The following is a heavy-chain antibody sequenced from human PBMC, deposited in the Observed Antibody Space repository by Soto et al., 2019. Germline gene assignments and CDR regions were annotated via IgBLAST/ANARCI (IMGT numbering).Heavy chain of an antibody. D-gene: IGHD1-20*01. Sequence: QVQLVQSGAEVKKPGASVKVSCKASGYTFTSYDINWVRQATGQGLAWMGWLKPNSANTGYAQKFQGRVTMTRNTSISTAYLELSSLRAEDPAVYYCAREVSGWFDPWGQGTLVTVSS. CDR3: AREVSGWFDP. V-gene: IGHV1-8*01. CDR2: LKPNSANT. J-gene: IGHJ5*02. CDR1: GYTFTSYD.